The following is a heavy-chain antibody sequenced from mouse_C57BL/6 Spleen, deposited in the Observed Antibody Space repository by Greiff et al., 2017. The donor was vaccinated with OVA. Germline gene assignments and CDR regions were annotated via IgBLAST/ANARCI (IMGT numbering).Heavy chain of an antibody. CDR1: GYTFPVYE. Sequence: LQLQQSGAELVRPGASVTLSCKASGYTFPVYEMPLVKQTPVHVLYWIGAIDPETGGTAYNQKFKGKAILTADKSSSTAYMELRSLTSEDSAVYYCTRVITTVVEDYYAMDYWGQGTSVTVSS. CDR3: TRVITTVVEDYYAMDY. J-gene: IGHJ4*01. D-gene: IGHD1-1*01. CDR2: IDPETGGT. V-gene: IGHV1-15*01.